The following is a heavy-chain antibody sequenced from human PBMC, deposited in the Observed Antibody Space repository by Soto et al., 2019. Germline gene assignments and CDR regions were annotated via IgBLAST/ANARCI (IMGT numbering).Heavy chain of an antibody. V-gene: IGHV4-30-2*01. CDR3: ARAHYGDYGYGMDV. D-gene: IGHD4-17*01. Sequence: SETLSLTCAVSGGSLSSGCYSWSWIRQPPGKGLEWIGYIQHGGSTYYNPSLKSRVTISVDRSKNQFSLKLTFVTAADTAVYYCARAHYGDYGYGMDVWGQGTTVTVSS. CDR2: IQHGGST. CDR1: GGSLSSGCYS. J-gene: IGHJ6*02.